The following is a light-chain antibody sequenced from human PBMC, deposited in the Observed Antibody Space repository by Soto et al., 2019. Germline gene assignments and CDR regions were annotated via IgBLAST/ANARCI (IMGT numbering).Light chain of an antibody. J-gene: IGKJ1*01. CDR2: WAS. CDR1: QSVLYSSNNKNY. V-gene: IGKV4-1*01. Sequence: DIVMTQSPDSLAVSLGERATINCKSSQSVLYSSNNKNYLGWYQQKPGQSPNLLIYWASTRESGVPDRFSGSGSGTDFTLTISSLQAEDVAVYYCQQYYSTPWTFGQGTKVDIK. CDR3: QQYYSTPWT.